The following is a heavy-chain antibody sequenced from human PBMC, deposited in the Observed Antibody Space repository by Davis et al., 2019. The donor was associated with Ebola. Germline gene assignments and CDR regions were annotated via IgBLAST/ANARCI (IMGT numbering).Heavy chain of an antibody. D-gene: IGHD2-21*02. CDR2: ISAYNGNT. Sequence: ASVKVSCKASGYTFTSYGISWVRQAPGQGLEWMGWISAYNGNTNYAQKLQGRVTMTTDTSTSTAYMELRSLRSDDTAVYYCARDRYCGGDCLQDYYYYGMDVCGQGTTVTVSS. CDR1: GYTFTSYG. V-gene: IGHV1-18*04. J-gene: IGHJ6*02. CDR3: ARDRYCGGDCLQDYYYYGMDV.